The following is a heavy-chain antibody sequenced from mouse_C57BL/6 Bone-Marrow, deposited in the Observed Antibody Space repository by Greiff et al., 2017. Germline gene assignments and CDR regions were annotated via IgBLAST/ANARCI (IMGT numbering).Heavy chain of an antibody. V-gene: IGHV5-6*02. CDR2: ISSGGSYT. CDR1: GFTFSSYG. J-gene: IGHJ1*03. Sequence: DVKLQESGGDLVKPGGSLKLSCAASGFTFSSYGMSWVRQTPDKRLEWVATISSGGSYTYYPDSVQGRFTISRDNAKNTLYLQMSSLKSEDTAMYYCARHRWERYFDVWGTGTTVTVSS. CDR3: ARHRWERYFDV. D-gene: IGHD2-14*01.